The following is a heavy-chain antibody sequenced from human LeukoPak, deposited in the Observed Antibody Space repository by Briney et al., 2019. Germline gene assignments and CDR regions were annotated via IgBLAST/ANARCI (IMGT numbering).Heavy chain of an antibody. CDR1: GYRFTSYW. J-gene: IGHJ4*02. Sequence: GESLKISCKGSGYRFTSYWIGWVRQMPGKGLEWMGIIRPGNSETRYSPSFQGQVTFSVDRSITTAYLQWSSLKASDTAIYYCARQADGDKPRDYWGQGTLVTASS. D-gene: IGHD5-24*01. CDR2: IRPGNSET. V-gene: IGHV5-51*01. CDR3: ARQADGDKPRDY.